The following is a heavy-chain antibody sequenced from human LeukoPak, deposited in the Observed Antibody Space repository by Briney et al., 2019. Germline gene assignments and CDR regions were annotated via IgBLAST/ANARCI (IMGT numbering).Heavy chain of an antibody. D-gene: IGHD1-26*01. Sequence: SQTLSLTCAISGDSVSSNSAAWNWIRQSPSRGLEWLGRTYYRSKWYNDHAVSVKSRITINPDTSKNQFSLQLNSVTPEDTAVYYCAVQSAGSGSYPPNDAFDIWGQGTMVTVSS. J-gene: IGHJ3*02. CDR3: AVQSAGSGSYPPNDAFDI. CDR2: TYYRSKWYN. CDR1: GDSVSSNSAA. V-gene: IGHV6-1*01.